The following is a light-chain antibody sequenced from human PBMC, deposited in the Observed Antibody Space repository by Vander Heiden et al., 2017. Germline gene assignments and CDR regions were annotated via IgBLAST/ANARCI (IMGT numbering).Light chain of an antibody. CDR1: ALSRRY. V-gene: IGLV3-10*01. CDR3: YSTDTTGTQRV. J-gene: IGLJ2*01. Sequence: SYELTQPPSVSVAPGQTARITCSGTALSRRYAYWFQQKSGQAPVLLILEDNKRPSGVPGRFSGSNSGALATLTITGAQVVDEADYYCYSTDTTGTQRVFGGGTTLTVL. CDR2: EDN.